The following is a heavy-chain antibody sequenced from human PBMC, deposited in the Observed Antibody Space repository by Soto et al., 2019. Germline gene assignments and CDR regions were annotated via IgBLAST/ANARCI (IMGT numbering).Heavy chain of an antibody. Sequence: ASVKVSCKASGYTFTGYYLHWVRQAPGQGLECMGWINPNSGGTNYAQKFQGRVTMTRDTSISTAYMELSRLISDDTAVYYCARETQLLCVGYWGQGTLVTVSS. V-gene: IGHV1-2*02. CDR3: ARETQLLCVGY. CDR2: INPNSGGT. J-gene: IGHJ4*02. CDR1: GYTFTGYY. D-gene: IGHD3-10*02.